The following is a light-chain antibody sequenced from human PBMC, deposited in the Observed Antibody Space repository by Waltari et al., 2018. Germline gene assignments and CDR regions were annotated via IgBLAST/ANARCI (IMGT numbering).Light chain of an antibody. CDR3: QSYDISLSGYV. V-gene: IGLV1-40*01. CDR2: GTS. Sequence: VLTPAPSVSGPPGQRASLSCPGCSSNIGAGYDVYWYQHLPGTAPKLIIHGTSNRPSGVPDRFSGSKSGTSASLAITVLQADDEADYYCQSYDISLSGYVFGTGTKVTVL. CDR1: SSNIGAGYD. J-gene: IGLJ1*01.